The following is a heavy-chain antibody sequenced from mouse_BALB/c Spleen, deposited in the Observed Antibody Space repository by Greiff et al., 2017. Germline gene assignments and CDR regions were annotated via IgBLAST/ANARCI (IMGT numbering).Heavy chain of an antibody. D-gene: IGHD1-1*01. CDR3: ASTVHYAMDY. CDR1: GFTFSSYA. V-gene: IGHV5-9-4*01. J-gene: IGHJ4*01. Sequence: EVKLVESGGGLVKPGGSLKLSCAASGFTFSSYAMSWVRQSPEKRLEWVAEISSGGSYTYYPDTLTGRFTISRDNAKNTLYLEMSSLRSEDTAMYYCASTVHYAMDYWGQGTSVTVSS. CDR2: ISSGGSYT.